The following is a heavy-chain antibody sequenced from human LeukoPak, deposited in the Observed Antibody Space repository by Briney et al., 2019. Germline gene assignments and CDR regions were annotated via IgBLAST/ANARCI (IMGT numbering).Heavy chain of an antibody. Sequence: GASVKVSCKASGYTFTGYYMHWVRQAPGQGLEWMGWINPNSGGTNYAQKFQGRVTMTRDTSISTAYMELRSLRSDDTAVYYCARGHNPNYYDSSGYLVDYWGQGTLVTVSS. V-gene: IGHV1-2*02. CDR3: ARGHNPNYYDSSGYLVDY. D-gene: IGHD3-22*01. J-gene: IGHJ4*02. CDR1: GYTFTGYY. CDR2: INPNSGGT.